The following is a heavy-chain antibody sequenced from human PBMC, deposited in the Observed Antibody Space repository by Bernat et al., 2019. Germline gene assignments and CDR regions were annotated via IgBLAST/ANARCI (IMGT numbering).Heavy chain of an antibody. J-gene: IGHJ3*02. CDR3: ARDTTWIPHDAFDI. V-gene: IGHV3-74*02. CDR2: INSDGSST. D-gene: IGHD5-18*01. Sequence: EVQLVESGGGLVKPGGSLRLSCAASGFTFSNAWMSWVRQAPGKGLVWVPRINSDGSSTSYADSVKGRFTISRDNAKNTLYLQMNSLRAEDTAVYYCARDTTWIPHDAFDIWGQGTMVTVSS. CDR1: GFTFSNAW.